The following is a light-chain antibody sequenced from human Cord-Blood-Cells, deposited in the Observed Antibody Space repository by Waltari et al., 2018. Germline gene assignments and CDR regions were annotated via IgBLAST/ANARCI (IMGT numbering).Light chain of an antibody. CDR2: AAS. J-gene: IGKJ3*01. Sequence: DIQITLSPSSLSSSVGDSVTITCRASQSSSSYLNWYQQKPGKAPRLLIYAASSIQSGVPSRFSGSGSGTGFTITVSSLEPEDFGSYYCEQSYRTRFTFGPGTEVDI. CDR3: EQSYRTRFT. V-gene: IGKV1-39*01. CDR1: QSSSSY.